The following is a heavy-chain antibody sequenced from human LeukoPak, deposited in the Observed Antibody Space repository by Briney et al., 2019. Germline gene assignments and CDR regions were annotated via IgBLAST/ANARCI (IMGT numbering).Heavy chain of an antibody. D-gene: IGHD5-12*01. CDR3: ARESGYDRDFDY. V-gene: IGHV4-59*01. CDR1: GGSISSYY. Sequence: SETLSLTCTVSGGSISSYYWSWIRQPPGQGLDWIGYIYYSGSTYYSPSLMSRVTISVDAYKDQFSLKLSSMTAADTAVYYCARESGYDRDFDYWGQGTLVTVSS. J-gene: IGHJ4*02. CDR2: IYYSGST.